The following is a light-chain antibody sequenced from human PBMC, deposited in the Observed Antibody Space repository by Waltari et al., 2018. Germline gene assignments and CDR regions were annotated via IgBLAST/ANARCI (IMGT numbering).Light chain of an antibody. V-gene: IGKV3-20*01. CDR2: GAS. CDR3: QQYGNSPRT. Sequence: ETVLTQSPGTLSLSPGERSTLPCRASQSVTSSHLAWYQQKPGQAPRPLIYGASSRATGIPDRFSGSGSGTDFTLTITRLEPEDFAVYYCQQYGNSPRTFGQGTEVEIK. J-gene: IGKJ1*01. CDR1: QSVTSSH.